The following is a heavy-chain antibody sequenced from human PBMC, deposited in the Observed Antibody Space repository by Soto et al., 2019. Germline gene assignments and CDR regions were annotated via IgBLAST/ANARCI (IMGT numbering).Heavy chain of an antibody. CDR1: GFTFNNSA. J-gene: IGHJ3*02. D-gene: IGHD2-21*01. V-gene: IGHV3-23*01. CDR3: ASAKAVVIAPLGI. CDR2: ISENGGSRGGT. Sequence: PGGSLRLSCAASGFTFNNSAMTWVRQAPGQGLEWVASISENGGSRGGTYYADSVKGRLTISRDNSKNTLYLQVDSLTGADTAVYYCASAKAVVIAPLGIWGQGALVTVSS.